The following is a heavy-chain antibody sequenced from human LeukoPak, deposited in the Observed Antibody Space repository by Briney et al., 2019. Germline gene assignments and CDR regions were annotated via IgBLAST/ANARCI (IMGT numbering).Heavy chain of an antibody. V-gene: IGHV4-59*01. J-gene: IGHJ5*02. CDR2: IYYSGST. Sequence: SETLSLTCTVSGGSISSYYWSWIRQPPGKGLEWIGYIYYSGSTNYNPSLKSRVTMSVDTSKNQFSLKVSSVTAADTAVYYCARAHSSGWPHMFDPWGQGTLVTVPS. D-gene: IGHD6-19*01. CDR3: ARAHSSGWPHMFDP. CDR1: GGSISSYY.